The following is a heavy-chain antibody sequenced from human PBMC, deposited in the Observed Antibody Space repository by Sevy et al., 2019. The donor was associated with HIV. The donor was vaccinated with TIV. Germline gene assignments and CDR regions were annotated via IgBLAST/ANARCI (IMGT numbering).Heavy chain of an antibody. CDR1: GFSFNTFS. D-gene: IGHD5-12*01. J-gene: IGHJ6*02. Sequence: GGCLRLSCAASGFSFNTFSMNWVRQRPEKGLEWVSSISSSSNYIFYADSVKGRFTISRDNAKDSLYLRMNSLRAEDTAVYYCVSDQKGQYSAYDRAGYYGMDVWGPGTTVTVSS. V-gene: IGHV3-21*01. CDR3: VSDQKGQYSAYDRAGYYGMDV. CDR2: ISSSSNYI.